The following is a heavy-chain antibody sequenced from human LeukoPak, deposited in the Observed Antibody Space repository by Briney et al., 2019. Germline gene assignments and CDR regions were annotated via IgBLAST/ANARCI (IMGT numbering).Heavy chain of an antibody. CDR3: ATMGYCSGGSCSTPTFDY. CDR1: GFTFGSPW. Sequence: GGSLRLSCAASGFTFGSPWMHWVRQAPGKGLVWVSRINSDGSATAYADSVKGRFTISRDNAENTLYLQMNSLRAEDTAVYYCATMGYCSGGSCSTPTFDYWGQGTLVTVSS. J-gene: IGHJ4*02. CDR2: INSDGSAT. D-gene: IGHD2-15*01. V-gene: IGHV3-74*01.